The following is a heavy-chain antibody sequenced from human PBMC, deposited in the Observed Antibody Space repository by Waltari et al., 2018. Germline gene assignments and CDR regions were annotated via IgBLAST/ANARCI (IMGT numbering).Heavy chain of an antibody. CDR1: GFTFSSYW. CDR2: IKSEGSSR. J-gene: IGHJ3*02. V-gene: IGHV3-74*01. D-gene: IGHD3-10*01. CDR3: ARDFFSGFDI. Sequence: EVQLVESGGGLVQPGGSLRLSCAASGFTFSSYWMHWVRQAPGKGLVGVARIKSEGSSRSYADSVKGRFTSSRDNAKNTLYLQMNSLRAEDTAVYYCARDFFSGFDIWGQGTMVTVSS.